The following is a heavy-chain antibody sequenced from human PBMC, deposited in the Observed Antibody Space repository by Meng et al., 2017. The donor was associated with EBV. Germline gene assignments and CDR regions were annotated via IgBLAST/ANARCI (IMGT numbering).Heavy chain of an antibody. V-gene: IGHV1-3*01. D-gene: IGHD3-16*01. CDR1: GIPSTSSL. J-gene: IGHJ4*02. Sequence: QPWVPAKSSSQRVGIPSTSSLFAVHPQSPCQRLQWVGCCNVDFGYTKYSQKFQCRVTISVDTSATTGYMGLSSLRSEDTAVYYRVRRPPVGVPGPGDYWGQGTLVTVSS. CDR3: VRRPPVGVPGPGDY. CDR2: CNVDFGYT.